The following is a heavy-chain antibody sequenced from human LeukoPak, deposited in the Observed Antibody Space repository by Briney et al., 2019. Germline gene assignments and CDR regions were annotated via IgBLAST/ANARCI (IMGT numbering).Heavy chain of an antibody. CDR3: ASRGGDY. CDR2: INHSGST. D-gene: IGHD3-16*01. V-gene: IGHV4-34*01. Sequence: XXTLSLTCAVXGGSFSGYYWSWIRQPPGKGLEWIGEINHSGSTNYNPSLKSRVTISVDTSKNQFSLKLSSVTAADTAVYYCASRGGDYWGQGTLVTVSS. CDR1: GGSFSGYY. J-gene: IGHJ4*02.